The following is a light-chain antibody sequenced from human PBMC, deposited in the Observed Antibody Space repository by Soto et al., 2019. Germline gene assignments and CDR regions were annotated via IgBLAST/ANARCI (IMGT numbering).Light chain of an antibody. Sequence: DIVMTQSPDSLAVSLGERATVNCKSSQSVLSRSNNKNYLAWFQQKPGQPPKLLIYWASTRKSGVPDRFGGSGSGTDFTLTISSLQAEDVAVYYCQQYYGGPITFGQGTRLEIK. CDR1: QSVLSRSNNKNY. CDR2: WAS. CDR3: QQYYGGPIT. V-gene: IGKV4-1*01. J-gene: IGKJ5*01.